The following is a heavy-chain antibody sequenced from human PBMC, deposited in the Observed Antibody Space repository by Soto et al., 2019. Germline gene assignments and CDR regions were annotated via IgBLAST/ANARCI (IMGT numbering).Heavy chain of an antibody. D-gene: IGHD2-2*01. CDR1: GGSISSSLYY. J-gene: IGHJ6*02. CDR2: IYHTENT. CDR3: ARDRRYCSDTTCYNTMDV. V-gene: IGHV4-39*07. Sequence: PSETLSLTCTVSGGSISSSLYYWGWIRQPPGKGLEWIGSIYHTENTNYNPSLKSRVTISVDKSKNQFSLKLTSVTAADTAVYYCARDRRYCSDTTCYNTMDVWGQGTTVTVSS.